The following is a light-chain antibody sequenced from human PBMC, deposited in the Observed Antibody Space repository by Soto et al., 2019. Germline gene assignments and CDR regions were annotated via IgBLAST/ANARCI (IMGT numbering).Light chain of an antibody. CDR1: SCDVGVSNY. CDR2: DVS. Sequence: QSVLIQPASVSGSPGQSITISCTGTSCDVGVSNYVSWYQQHPGKVPKLMIYDVSIRPSGVSTRFSGSKSGNTASLTISGLQAEDEADYYCSSYTSTSALGVFGAGTKVTVL. J-gene: IGLJ1*01. V-gene: IGLV2-14*03. CDR3: SSYTSTSALGV.